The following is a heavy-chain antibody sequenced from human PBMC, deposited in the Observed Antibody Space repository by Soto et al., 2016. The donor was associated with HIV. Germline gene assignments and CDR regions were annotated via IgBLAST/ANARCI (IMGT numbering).Heavy chain of an antibody. J-gene: IGHJ4*02. CDR2: INPNNGAT. CDR3: TRRAVRHFDWNPRGYFDY. V-gene: IGHV1-2*02. Sequence: QVQLVQSGAELKKPGASVRVSCEASGYTFTAHSLYWVRQAPGHGLEWMGGINPNNGATSYAQKFHGRVTMSRDTSISTTFMELSGLTSDDTAVYYCTRRAVRHFDWNPRGYFDYWGQGVQVTVSS. CDR1: GYTFTAHS. D-gene: IGHD3-9*01.